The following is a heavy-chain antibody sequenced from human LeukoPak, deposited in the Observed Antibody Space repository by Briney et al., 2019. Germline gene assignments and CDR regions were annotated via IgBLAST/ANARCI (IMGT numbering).Heavy chain of an antibody. J-gene: IGHJ4*02. D-gene: IGHD5-24*01. CDR3: ARGRRHGYNGASDY. CDR1: GYTFTSYG. Sequence: ASVKVSCKASGYTFTSYGISWVRQAPGXXXXXMGWISAYNGNTNYAQKLQGRVTMTTDTSTSTAYMELRSLRSDDTAVYYCARGRRHGYNGASDYWGQGTLVTVSS. V-gene: IGHV1-18*01. CDR2: ISAYNGNT.